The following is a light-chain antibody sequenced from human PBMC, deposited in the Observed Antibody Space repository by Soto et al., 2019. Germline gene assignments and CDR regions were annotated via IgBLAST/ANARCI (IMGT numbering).Light chain of an antibody. CDR1: SSNLVKNF. Sequence: QSVLKQRRSVYEAPGQMTTISCSGGSSNLVKNFVCWYQQLPKAAPQLLIYEASKRLSGIADPFSGSKSGQSATLAITGLQTGDEADYYCGTWDSSLRHVVFGEGTKVTVL. J-gene: IGLJ2*01. CDR3: GTWDSSLRHVV. CDR2: EAS. V-gene: IGLV1-51*02.